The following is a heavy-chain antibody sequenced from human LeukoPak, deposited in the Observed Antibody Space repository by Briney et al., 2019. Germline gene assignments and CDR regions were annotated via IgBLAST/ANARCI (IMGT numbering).Heavy chain of an antibody. D-gene: IGHD4-23*01. Sequence: SQTLSLTCTVSGGSISSGGYYWSWIRQHPGKGLEWIGYIYYSGSTYYNPSLKSRVTISVDTSKNQFSLKLSSVTAADTAVYYCARNTVLTRSGAFDIWGQGTMVTVSS. J-gene: IGHJ3*02. CDR2: IYYSGST. CDR3: ARNTVLTRSGAFDI. V-gene: IGHV4-31*03. CDR1: GGSISSGGYY.